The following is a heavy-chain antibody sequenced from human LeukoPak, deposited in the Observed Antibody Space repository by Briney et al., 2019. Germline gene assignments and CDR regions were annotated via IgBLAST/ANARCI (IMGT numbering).Heavy chain of an antibody. CDR2: IYYSGST. Sequence: PSQTLSLTCTVSGGSISSGGYYWSWIRQHPGKGLEWIGYIYYSGSTYYNPSLKSRVTISVDTSKNQLSLKLSSVTAADTAVYYCARGGVATLFDYWGQGTLVTVSS. CDR3: ARGGVATLFDY. J-gene: IGHJ4*02. D-gene: IGHD5-12*01. CDR1: GGSISSGGYY. V-gene: IGHV4-31*03.